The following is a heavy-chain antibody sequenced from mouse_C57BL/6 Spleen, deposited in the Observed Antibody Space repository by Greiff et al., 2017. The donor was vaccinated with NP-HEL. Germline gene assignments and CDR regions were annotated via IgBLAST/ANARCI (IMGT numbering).Heavy chain of an antibody. CDR3: AHYEDWYFDV. V-gene: IGHV1-82*01. D-gene: IGHD2-4*01. CDR1: GYAFSSSW. CDR2: IYPGDGDT. J-gene: IGHJ1*03. Sequence: VKLQQSGPELVKPGASVKISCKASGYAFSSSWMNWVKQRPGKGLEWIGRIYPGDGDTNYNGKFKGKATLTADKSSSTAYMQLSSLTSEDSAVYFCAHYEDWYFDVWGTGTTVTVSS.